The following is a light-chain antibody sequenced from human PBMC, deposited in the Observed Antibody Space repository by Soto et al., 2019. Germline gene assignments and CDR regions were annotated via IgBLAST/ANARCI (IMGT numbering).Light chain of an antibody. CDR1: QTVSSK. Sequence: EIVLTRSPATLSSSPGERATVSCRASQTVSSKLAWYQHKPGQAPRLLIYDTSNRATGIPARFSGSGSGTDFTLTISSLEPEDFAVYYCHQRKSWPRTFGQGTKVDIK. CDR3: HQRKSWPRT. J-gene: IGKJ1*01. V-gene: IGKV3-11*01. CDR2: DTS.